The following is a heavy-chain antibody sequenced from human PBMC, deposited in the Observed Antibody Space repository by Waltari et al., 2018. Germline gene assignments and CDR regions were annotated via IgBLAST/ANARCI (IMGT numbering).Heavy chain of an antibody. J-gene: IGHJ6*02. CDR2: MNQNSAT. CDR1: GGSFSGYY. V-gene: IGHV4-34*01. Sequence: QVQLQQWGAGLLKPSETLSLTCAVYGGSFSGYYWSWIRQPPGKGLEWIGEMNQNSATHYKTALKSRVTVAVETAKNQFSLNLSSVTGADTAVYFCARRAGQGIGPKYHFYGIDVWGQGTTVTVSS. D-gene: IGHD6-19*01. CDR3: ARRAGQGIGPKYHFYGIDV.